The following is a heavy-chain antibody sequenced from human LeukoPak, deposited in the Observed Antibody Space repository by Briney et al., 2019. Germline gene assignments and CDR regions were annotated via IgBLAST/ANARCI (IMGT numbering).Heavy chain of an antibody. D-gene: IGHD2-15*01. Sequence: SETLSLTCTVSGGSISSYYWTWIRQPPGKGLEWIGYIYYSGSTNYNPSLKSRVTISVDSSKNQFSLKLSSVTAADTAVYYCARFCSGGRCPDYWGQGTLVTVSS. CDR3: ARFCSGGRCPDY. V-gene: IGHV4-59*01. J-gene: IGHJ4*02. CDR1: GGSISSYY. CDR2: IYYSGST.